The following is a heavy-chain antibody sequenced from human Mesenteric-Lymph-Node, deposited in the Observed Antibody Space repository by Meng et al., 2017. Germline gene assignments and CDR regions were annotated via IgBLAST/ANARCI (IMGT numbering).Heavy chain of an antibody. CDR2: IYYSGST. Sequence: SETLSLTCTVSGGSISTYYWSWIRQPPGKGLEWIGYIYYSGSTNYNPSLKSRVTISVDTSKNQFSLKLSSVTAADTAVHYCARDPGDYYYGMDVWGQGTTVTVSS. J-gene: IGHJ6*02. CDR3: ARDPGDYYYGMDV. V-gene: IGHV4-59*01. D-gene: IGHD3-10*01. CDR1: GGSISTYY.